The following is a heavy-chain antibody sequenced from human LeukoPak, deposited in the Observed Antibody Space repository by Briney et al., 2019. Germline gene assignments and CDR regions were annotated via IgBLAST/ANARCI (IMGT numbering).Heavy chain of an antibody. J-gene: IGHJ4*02. D-gene: IGHD6-13*01. Sequence: SETLSLTCAVSGGSISSSNWWSWVRQPPGKGLEWIGEIYHSGSTNYNPSLKSRVTISVDKSKNQFSLKLSSVTAADTAVNYCARKFSSSWPFDYWGQGTLVTVSS. V-gene: IGHV4-4*02. CDR1: GGSISSSNW. CDR2: IYHSGST. CDR3: ARKFSSSWPFDY.